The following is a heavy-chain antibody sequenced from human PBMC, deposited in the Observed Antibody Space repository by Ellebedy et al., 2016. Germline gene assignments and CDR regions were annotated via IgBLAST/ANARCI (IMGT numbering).Heavy chain of an antibody. Sequence: GESLKISXAASGFTFSSYWMSWVRQAPGKGLEWVANIKQDGSEKYYVDSVKGRFTISRDNAKNSLYLQMNSLRAGDTAVYYCARAGSLYYGMDVWGQGTTVTVSS. J-gene: IGHJ6*02. D-gene: IGHD2-15*01. CDR3: ARAGSLYYGMDV. V-gene: IGHV3-7*02. CDR1: GFTFSSYW. CDR2: IKQDGSEK.